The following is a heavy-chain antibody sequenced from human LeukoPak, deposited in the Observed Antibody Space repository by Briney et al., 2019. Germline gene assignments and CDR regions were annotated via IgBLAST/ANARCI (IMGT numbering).Heavy chain of an antibody. CDR1: GYTFTGYY. D-gene: IGHD3-10*01. V-gene: IGHV1-2*02. CDR2: INPNSGGT. CDR3: ARVDYYGSGSYYGWFDP. J-gene: IGHJ5*02. Sequence: ASVKVSCKASGYTFTGYYMHWVRQPPGQGLEWMGWINPNSGGTNYAQKFQGRVTMTRDTSISTAYMELSRLRSDDTAVYYCARVDYYGSGSYYGWFDPWGQGTLVTVSS.